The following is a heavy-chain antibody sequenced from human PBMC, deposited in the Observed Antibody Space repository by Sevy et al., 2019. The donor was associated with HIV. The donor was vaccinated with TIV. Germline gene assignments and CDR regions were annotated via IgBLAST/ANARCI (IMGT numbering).Heavy chain of an antibody. D-gene: IGHD3-22*01. CDR3: ARLNVGLTTSAFDM. Sequence: SETLSLTCTVSGASMSSDLYYWGLIRHPPGKGLEWIGNVYYSGKTYYNPSLKNRVTISIDTSKNNFSLKLNSVTGADTALYYCARLNVGLTTSAFDMWGQGTMVTVSS. J-gene: IGHJ3*02. CDR1: GASMSSDLYY. V-gene: IGHV4-39*01. CDR2: VYYSGKT.